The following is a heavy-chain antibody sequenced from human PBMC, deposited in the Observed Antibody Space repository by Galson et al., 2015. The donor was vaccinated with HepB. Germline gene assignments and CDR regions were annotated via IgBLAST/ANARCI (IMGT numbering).Heavy chain of an antibody. Sequence: SLRLSCAASGFSFSSYAMSWVRQAPGKGLDWVSSVSGSGGSTYYADSVKGRFTISRDNSKNTLYLQMHSLRAEDTAIYYCAQDALYYYGSGSSNWFDSWGQGTLVTVSS. CDR1: GFSFSSYA. CDR3: AQDALYYYGSGSSNWFDS. V-gene: IGHV3-23*01. D-gene: IGHD3-10*01. CDR2: VSGSGGST. J-gene: IGHJ5*01.